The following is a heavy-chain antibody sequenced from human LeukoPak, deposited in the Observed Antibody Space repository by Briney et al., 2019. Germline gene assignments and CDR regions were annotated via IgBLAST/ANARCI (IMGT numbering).Heavy chain of an antibody. CDR2: LDPGDGET. CDR3: ATKNVRGIFENWVDP. V-gene: IGHV1-24*01. Sequence: ASVKVSCKVSGYTLTELSMHWVRQAPGKGLEWMGGLDPGDGETIYAQKFQGRVTMTEDTSTDTAYMALSSLRSEDTAVYYCATKNVRGIFENWVDPLGQGTLVTVSS. D-gene: IGHD3-10*02. J-gene: IGHJ5*02. CDR1: GYTLTELS.